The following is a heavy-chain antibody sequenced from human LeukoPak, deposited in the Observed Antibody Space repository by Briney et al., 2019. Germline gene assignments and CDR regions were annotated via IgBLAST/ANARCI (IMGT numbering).Heavy chain of an antibody. V-gene: IGHV3-66*01. J-gene: IGHJ4*02. CDR2: NYSGGST. CDR3: ARDTAGGSSYDYFDY. Sequence: PGGSLRLSCAASGFTVSSNYMSWVRQAPGKGLEWVSVNYSGGSTYYADSAKGRFTISRDNSKNTLYLQMNSLRAEDTAVYYCARDTAGGSSYDYFDYWGQGTLVTVSS. CDR1: GFTVSSNY. D-gene: IGHD1-26*01.